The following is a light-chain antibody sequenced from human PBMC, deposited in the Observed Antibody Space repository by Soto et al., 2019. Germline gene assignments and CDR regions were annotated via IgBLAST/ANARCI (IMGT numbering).Light chain of an antibody. CDR1: QSLLNRNGRNY. Sequence: DIVMTQSPLSLPVTPGEPASISCRSSQSLLNRNGRNYLDWYLQKPGQSPQLLIYLGSNRASGVPDRFSGSGSGTDFTLKISRVEAEDVGVYYCMQGTHWPITFGQGTRLEIK. J-gene: IGKJ5*01. CDR2: LGS. V-gene: IGKV2-28*01. CDR3: MQGTHWPIT.